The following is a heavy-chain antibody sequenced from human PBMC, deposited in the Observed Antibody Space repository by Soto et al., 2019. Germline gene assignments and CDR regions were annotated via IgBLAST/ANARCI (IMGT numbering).Heavy chain of an antibody. D-gene: IGHD1-1*01. V-gene: IGHV2-5*01. CDR2: IYWNDDN. J-gene: IGHJ5*02. CDR1: GFSLSSKAVG. CDR3: VHTSGWTHTT. Sequence: QITLKESGPTLVKPTQTLTLSCTFSGFSLSSKAVGVSWIRQPPGKALEWLALIYWNDDNRYSPSLKSRLTITKDTSKTQVILTMINMDPVDTATYYCVHTSGWTHTTWGQGTLVTVSS.